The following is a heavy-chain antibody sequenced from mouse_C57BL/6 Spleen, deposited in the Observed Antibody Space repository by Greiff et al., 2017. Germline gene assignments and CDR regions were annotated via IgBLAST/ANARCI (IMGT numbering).Heavy chain of an antibody. J-gene: IGHJ1*03. Sequence: EVQVVESGGDLVKPGGSLKLSCAASGFTFSSYGMSWVRQTPDKRLEWVATISSGGSYTYYPDSVKGRFTISRDNAKNTLYLQMSSLKSEDTAMYYCARQTTGSSYDWYFDVWGTGTTVTVSS. CDR2: ISSGGSYT. D-gene: IGHD1-1*01. CDR3: ARQTTGSSYDWYFDV. CDR1: GFTFSSYG. V-gene: IGHV5-6*01.